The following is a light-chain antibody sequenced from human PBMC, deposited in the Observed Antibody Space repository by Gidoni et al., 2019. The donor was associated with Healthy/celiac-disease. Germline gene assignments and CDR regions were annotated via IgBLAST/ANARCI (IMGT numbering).Light chain of an antibody. J-gene: IGKJ1*01. CDR3: QQYGSSPRT. Sequence: EIVLTQSPGTLSLSAGERATLSCRASQSVNNNYVAWYQQKLGQAPRLLIYGASSRATGIPDRFSGSGSGTDFTLTISRLEPEDFAVYYCQQYGSSPRTFGQGSRVEIK. CDR1: QSVNNNY. V-gene: IGKV3-20*01. CDR2: GAS.